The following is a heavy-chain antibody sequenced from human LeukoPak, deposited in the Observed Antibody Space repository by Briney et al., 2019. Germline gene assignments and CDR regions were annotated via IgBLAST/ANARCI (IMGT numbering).Heavy chain of an antibody. CDR3: AMNWNCDY. Sequence: PGGSLRLSCSASGFTFSGYAMLWVRQAPGKGLECASAISNTGGSTYYADSVKGRFTVPRDNSKNTLHLQMSSLRVEDTAVYYCAMNWNCDYWGQGTLVTVSS. CDR2: ISNTGGST. CDR1: GFTFSGYA. V-gene: IGHV3-64D*09. D-gene: IGHD1-1*01. J-gene: IGHJ4*02.